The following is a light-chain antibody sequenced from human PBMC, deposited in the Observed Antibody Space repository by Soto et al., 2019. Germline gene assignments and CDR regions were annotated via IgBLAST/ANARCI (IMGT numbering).Light chain of an antibody. J-gene: IGKJ1*01. CDR3: QQYNSYSPT. Sequence: DIQMTQSPSTLSASVGDRVTITCRASQSISTWLAWYQQEPGKAPKLLIHKASSLQSGVPSRFSGSGSGTDFTLTISSLPPDDFASDYCQQYNSYSPTFGQGTRVEIK. V-gene: IGKV1-5*03. CDR2: KAS. CDR1: QSISTW.